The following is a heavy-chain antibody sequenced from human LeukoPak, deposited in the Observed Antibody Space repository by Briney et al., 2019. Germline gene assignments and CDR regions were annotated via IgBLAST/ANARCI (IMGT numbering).Heavy chain of an antibody. CDR1: VFTFSTYA. Sequence: PGGSLRLSCAAAVFTFSTYAMSWVRQAPGKGLEWVSGISGSGSSTYYADSVKGQFTFSRDNSDNTLYLQMNSLRADDTAVYYCAKALGSSGWYHFDYWGQGTLVTVSS. CDR2: ISGSGSST. D-gene: IGHD6-19*01. CDR3: AKALGSSGWYHFDY. J-gene: IGHJ4*02. V-gene: IGHV3-23*01.